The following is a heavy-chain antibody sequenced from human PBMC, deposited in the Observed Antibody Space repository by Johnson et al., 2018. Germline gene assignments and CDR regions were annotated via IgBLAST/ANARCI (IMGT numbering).Heavy chain of an antibody. Sequence: EQLLETGGGLVKPGGSLRLSCAASGFTFSDYNMYWVRQAPGKGLEWVSIIRSSSSDIYYADAVKGRFTISRDNAKNLLYLQMNSLTAEDTAVYYCARGNFGMDVWGQGTTVTVSS. CDR2: IRSSSSDI. CDR1: GFTFSDYN. J-gene: IGHJ6*02. V-gene: IGHV3-21*01. CDR3: ARGNFGMDV.